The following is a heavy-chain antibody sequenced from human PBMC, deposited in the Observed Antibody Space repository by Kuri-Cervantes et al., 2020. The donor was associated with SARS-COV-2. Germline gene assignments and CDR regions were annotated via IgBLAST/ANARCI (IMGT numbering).Heavy chain of an antibody. CDR1: GFTFTDYW. J-gene: IGHJ3*01. Sequence: GESLKISCAASGFTFTDYWMSWVRQAPGKGLEWVGNVRPDGNSKGYVDAVKGRFTISRDNAKNSLYLQMDSLSAEDTAAYYCARDDRAGHFDVWGQETMVTVSS. D-gene: IGHD3-10*01. CDR3: ARDDRAGHFDV. CDR2: VRPDGNSK. V-gene: IGHV3-7*03.